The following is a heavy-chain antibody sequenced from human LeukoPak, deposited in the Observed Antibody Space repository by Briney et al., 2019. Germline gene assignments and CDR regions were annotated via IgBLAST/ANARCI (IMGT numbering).Heavy chain of an antibody. J-gene: IGHJ3*02. CDR2: IYSGGST. D-gene: IGHD2-15*01. Sequence: GGSLRLSCAASGFTASSNYMSWVRQAPGKELEWVSVIYSGGSTYYADSVKGRFTISRDNSKNTLYLQMNSLRAEDTAVYYCARDRGWFDAFDIWGQGTMVTVSS. V-gene: IGHV3-53*01. CDR3: ARDRGWFDAFDI. CDR1: GFTASSNY.